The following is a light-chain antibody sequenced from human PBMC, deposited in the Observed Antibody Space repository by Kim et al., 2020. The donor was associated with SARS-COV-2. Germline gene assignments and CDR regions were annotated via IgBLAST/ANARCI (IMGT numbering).Light chain of an antibody. Sequence: AIRITQSPSSLSASTGDRVTITCRASQGISSYLAWYQQKPGKAPKLLIYAASTLLSGVPSRFSGSGSGTDFTLTISCLQSEDFATYYCQQYYSYPYTFGQGTKLEI. J-gene: IGKJ2*01. CDR1: QGISSY. V-gene: IGKV1-8*01. CDR3: QQYYSYPYT. CDR2: AAS.